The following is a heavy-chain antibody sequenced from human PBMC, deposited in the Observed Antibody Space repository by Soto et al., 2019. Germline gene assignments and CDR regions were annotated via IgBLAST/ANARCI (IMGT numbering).Heavy chain of an antibody. V-gene: IGHV4-59*01. CDR1: GGSITSYN. D-gene: IGHD2-21*01. CDR3: ARRAVVAVTGSLDNWLDP. J-gene: IGHJ5*02. Sequence: SETLSLTCTVSGGSITSYNWNWLRQPPGKALEWIGYVYDSGSTNYNPSLKSRVTISVDTSKNQFSLKVNSVTAADTAVYYCARRAVVAVTGSLDNWLDPWGQGILVTVSS. CDR2: VYDSGST.